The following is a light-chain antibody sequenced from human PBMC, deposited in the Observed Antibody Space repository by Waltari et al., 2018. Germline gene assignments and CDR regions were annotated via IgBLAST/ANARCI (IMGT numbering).Light chain of an antibody. CDR1: QSVLYNSDNKNY. J-gene: IGKJ2*01. V-gene: IGKV4-1*01. CDR3: QQSYSTPPYT. CDR2: WAS. Sequence: DIVMTQSPGSLAVFLGERATINCRSSQSVLYNSDNKNYLAWYRQKPGQPPELLLYWASTRESGVPGRFSGSGSGTDFTLTISSLQPEDFATYYCQQSYSTPPYTFGQGTKLEIK.